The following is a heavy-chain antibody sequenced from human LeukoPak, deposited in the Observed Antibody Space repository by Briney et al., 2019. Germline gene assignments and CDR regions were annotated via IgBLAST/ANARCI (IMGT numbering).Heavy chain of an antibody. CDR2: IYPDDSDT. Sequence: GESLKISCKGSGYSFSSYWIGWVRQMPGKGLEWMGIIYPDDSDTRYSLSFQGQVTISADKSISTAYLQWSSLKASDTAMYYCARLSRDGYNYFDYWGQGTLVTVSS. D-gene: IGHD5-24*01. V-gene: IGHV5-51*01. CDR3: ARLSRDGYNYFDY. CDR1: GYSFSSYW. J-gene: IGHJ4*02.